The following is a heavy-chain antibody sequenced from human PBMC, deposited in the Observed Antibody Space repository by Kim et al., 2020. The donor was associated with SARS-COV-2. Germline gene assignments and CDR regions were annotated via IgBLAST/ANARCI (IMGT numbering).Heavy chain of an antibody. D-gene: IGHD3-22*01. Sequence: ADSVKGRFTIARDNAKNTLYLQLNSLRAEDTAIYCCARRYYDSRGYYYCDSWGQGTLVTVSS. CDR3: ARRYYDSRGYYYCDS. V-gene: IGHV3-74*01. J-gene: IGHJ4*02.